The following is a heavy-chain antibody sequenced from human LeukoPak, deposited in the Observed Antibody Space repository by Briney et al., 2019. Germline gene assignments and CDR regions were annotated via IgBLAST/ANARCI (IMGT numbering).Heavy chain of an antibody. V-gene: IGHV3-48*02. J-gene: IGHJ5*02. Sequence: PGGSLRLSCAASGFTFSSYSMIWVRQAPGKGLEWVSYISSSSSTIYYADSVKGRFTISRDNAKNSLYLQMNSLRDEDTAVYYCARDPSPSIAAAGTDNWFDPWGQGTLVTVSS. D-gene: IGHD6-13*01. CDR2: ISSSSSTI. CDR1: GFTFSSYS. CDR3: ARDPSPSIAAAGTDNWFDP.